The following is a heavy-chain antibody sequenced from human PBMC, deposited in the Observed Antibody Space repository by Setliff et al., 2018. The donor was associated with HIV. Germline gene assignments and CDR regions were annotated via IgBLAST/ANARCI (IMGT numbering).Heavy chain of an antibody. CDR3: ATRIREGHRGYGYFDF. J-gene: IGHJ4*01. CDR1: GYTFTGYY. V-gene: IGHV1-2*02. Sequence: ASVKVSCKASGYTFTGYYMHWVRQAPGQGLAWMGWINPNSGGTNYAQKFQGRVTMTRDTSINTAYMELSRLRSDDTAVYYCATRIREGHRGYGYFDFWGHGTLVTVSS. D-gene: IGHD5-12*01. CDR2: INPNSGGT.